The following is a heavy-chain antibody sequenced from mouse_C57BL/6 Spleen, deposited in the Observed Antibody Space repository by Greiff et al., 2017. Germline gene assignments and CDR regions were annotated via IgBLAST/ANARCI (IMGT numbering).Heavy chain of an antibody. CDR2: ISNGGGST. CDR3: ARRGEDYFDY. Sequence: EVQRVESGGGLVQPGGSLKLSCAASGFTFSDYYMYWVRQTPEKRLEWVAYISNGGGSTYYPDTVKGRFTISRDNAKNTLYLQMSRLKSEDTAMYYCARRGEDYFDYWGQGTTLTVSS. V-gene: IGHV5-12*01. J-gene: IGHJ2*01. CDR1: GFTFSDYY.